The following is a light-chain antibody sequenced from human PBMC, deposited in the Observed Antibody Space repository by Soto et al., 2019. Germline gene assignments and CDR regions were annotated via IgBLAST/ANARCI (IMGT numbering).Light chain of an antibody. CDR1: NSNIGAGYD. CDR2: GNI. V-gene: IGLV1-40*01. CDR3: HSFDSRLIGLL. J-gene: IGLJ2*01. Sequence: QSVLTQPPSVTEAPGQRVTISCTGSNSNIGAGYDVHWYRQFPGTAPKLLIYGNINRPSGVPDRFSGSKSGTSASLAITGLQAEDEAHYYCHSFDSRLIGLLFGGGTKLTVL.